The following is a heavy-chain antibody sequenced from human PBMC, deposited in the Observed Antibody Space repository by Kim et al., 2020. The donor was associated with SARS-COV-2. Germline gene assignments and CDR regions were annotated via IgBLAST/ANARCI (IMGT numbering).Heavy chain of an antibody. CDR3: ANDQMDYDSSGYYYYYFDY. Sequence: SETLSLTCTVSGGSISSSSYYWGWIRQPPGKGLEWIGSIYYSGSTYYNPSLKSRVTISVDTSKNQFSLKLSSVTAADTAVYYCANDQMDYDSSGYYYYYFDYWGQGTLVTVSS. V-gene: IGHV4-39*01. D-gene: IGHD3-22*01. CDR1: GGSISSSSYY. CDR2: IYYSGST. J-gene: IGHJ4*02.